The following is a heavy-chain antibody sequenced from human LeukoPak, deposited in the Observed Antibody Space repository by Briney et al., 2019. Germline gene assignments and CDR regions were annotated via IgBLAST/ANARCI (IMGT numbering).Heavy chain of an antibody. J-gene: IGHJ4*02. CDR3: AKVSSGWYRRVDY. V-gene: IGHV3-23*01. Sequence: GGSLRLSCAASGLTFNNYAMTWVRQAPGKGLEWVSAIGTSGDSTYYADSVKGRFTISRDNSKNTLYLQMNSLRAEDTAVYYCAKVSSGWYRRVDYWGQGTLVTVSS. CDR1: GLTFNNYA. CDR2: IGTSGDST. D-gene: IGHD6-19*01.